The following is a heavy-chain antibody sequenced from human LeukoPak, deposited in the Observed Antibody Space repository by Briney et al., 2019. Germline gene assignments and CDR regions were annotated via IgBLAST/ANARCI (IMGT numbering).Heavy chain of an antibody. CDR2: IQYDGSNA. CDR3: AKDRCSNGVGCYYYYMDV. Sequence: PGRSLRLSCAASGFTFDEYAMHWVRQAPGKGLEWVAYIQYDGSNAQYADSVKGRFSISRDSSKNILYLQMNSLRAEDTAVYYCAKDRCSNGVGCYYYYMDVWGKGTTVTISS. D-gene: IGHD2-8*01. J-gene: IGHJ6*03. V-gene: IGHV3-30*04. CDR1: GFTFDEYA.